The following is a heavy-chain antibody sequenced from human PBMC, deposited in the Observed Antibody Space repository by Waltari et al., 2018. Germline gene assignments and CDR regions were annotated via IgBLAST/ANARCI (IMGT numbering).Heavy chain of an antibody. CDR2: MNHDGSSA. J-gene: IGHJ4*02. D-gene: IGHD1-26*01. CDR3: QGGLDY. Sequence: EVQLVESGGGLVQPGGSLRLSCAASGFTFSNYWMSWVRQVPGTGLVWVSRMNHDGSSATNGDSVEGQFAISRDIDKNTLYLHMNSLRAEDTSVYYCQGGLDYWGQGTLVTVSS. V-gene: IGHV3-74*01. CDR1: GFTFSNYW.